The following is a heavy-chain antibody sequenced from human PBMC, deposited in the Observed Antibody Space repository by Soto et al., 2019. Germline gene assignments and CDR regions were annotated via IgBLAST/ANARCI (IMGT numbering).Heavy chain of an antibody. CDR1: GFAFSKYA. D-gene: IGHD3-3*02. CDR2: ISGSGGNS. CDR3: GTGGRSTLVRSFLVS. J-gene: IGHJ5*02. V-gene: IGHV3-23*01. Sequence: PGGSLRLNGPASGFAFSKYAMDWVRQAPGKGLEGVSAISGSGGNSYYGDSVKGRFTVSRDNSDNTLYVQFTSLRGEDTAIYYCGTGGRSTLVRSFLVSWGQGTLVNVSS.